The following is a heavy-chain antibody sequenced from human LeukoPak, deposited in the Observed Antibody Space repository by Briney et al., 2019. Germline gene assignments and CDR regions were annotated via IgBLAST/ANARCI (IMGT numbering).Heavy chain of an antibody. CDR2: ISSSGSTI. D-gene: IGHD3-3*01. CDR3: ARNGLGYYDFWSGSGSRGIYFDY. CDR1: GFTFSSYE. J-gene: IGHJ4*02. V-gene: IGHV3-48*03. Sequence: GGSLRLSCAASGFTFSSYEMNWVRQAPGKGLEWVSYISSSGSTIYYADSVKGRFTISRDNAKNSLYLQMNSLRAEDTAVYYCARNGLGYYDFWSGSGSRGIYFDYWGQGTLVTVSS.